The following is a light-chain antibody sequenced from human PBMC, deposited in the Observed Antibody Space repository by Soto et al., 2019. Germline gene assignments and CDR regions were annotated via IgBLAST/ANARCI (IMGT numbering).Light chain of an antibody. CDR1: QRISSW. CDR2: EAS. V-gene: IGKV1-5*03. CDR3: QHFLSYPLT. Sequence: DIQMTQSPSTLSASVGDRVTITCRASQRISSWLAWYQQKPGKAPKLLIYEASILQSGVPSRFSGSGSGTEFTLTISSLQPDDFATYYCQHFLSYPLTFGGGNKMDI. J-gene: IGKJ4*01.